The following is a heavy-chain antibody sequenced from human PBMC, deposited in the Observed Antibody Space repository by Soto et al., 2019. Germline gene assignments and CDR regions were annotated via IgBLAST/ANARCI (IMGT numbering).Heavy chain of an antibody. CDR2: IYYSGST. J-gene: IGHJ4*02. D-gene: IGHD3-22*01. CDR3: ARAESDSSGYYPPRLDY. Sequence: SETLSLTCTVSGGSISSYYWSWIRQPPGKGLEWIGYIYYSGSTYYNPSLKSRVTISVDTSKNQFSLKLSSVTAADTAVYYCARAESDSSGYYPPRLDYWGQGTLVTVSS. V-gene: IGHV4-59*06. CDR1: GGSISSYY.